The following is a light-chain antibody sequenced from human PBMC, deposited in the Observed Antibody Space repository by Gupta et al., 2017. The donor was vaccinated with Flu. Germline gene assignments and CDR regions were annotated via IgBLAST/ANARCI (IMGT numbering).Light chain of an antibody. CDR1: QTVNKY. J-gene: IGKJ3*01. CDR2: GTS. CDR3: QQSYTSPFT. Sequence: DIQMTQSPSSLSASVGDRVTITCRASQTVNKYVNWFQQKRGKAPKLLIYGTSSLQSGVPSRINGSRSGTNFILTITSLQPEDFATYYCQQSYTSPFTFGPGTKVDFK. V-gene: IGKV1-39*01.